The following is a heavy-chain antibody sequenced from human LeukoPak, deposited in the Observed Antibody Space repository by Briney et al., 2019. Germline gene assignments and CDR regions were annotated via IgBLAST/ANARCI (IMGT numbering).Heavy chain of an antibody. CDR2: INPNSGGT. D-gene: IGHD6-13*01. V-gene: IGHV1-2*02. CDR1: GYTFTNYY. CDR3: ARESIAAADAHFDY. J-gene: IGHJ4*02. Sequence: ASVKVSCKASGYTFTNYYLHWVRQAPGQGLEWMGWINPNSGGTNYAQKFQGRVTMTRDTSISTAYMELSRLRSDDTAVYYCARESIAAADAHFDYWGQGTLVTVSS.